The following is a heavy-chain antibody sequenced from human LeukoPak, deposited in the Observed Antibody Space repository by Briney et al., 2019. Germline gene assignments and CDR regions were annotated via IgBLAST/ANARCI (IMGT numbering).Heavy chain of an antibody. J-gene: IGHJ2*01. V-gene: IGHV3-53*01. CDR3: ARVGDHFHWYLDL. Sequence: GGSLRLSCAASGFTVSTNYMNWVRQAPGKGLEWVSILYSGSSTYYADSVEGRFTISRDSSKNTLFLQMNDLRAEDTAVYYCARVGDHFHWYLDLWGRGTLVTVS. CDR1: GFTVSTNY. D-gene: IGHD3-3*02. CDR2: LYSGSST.